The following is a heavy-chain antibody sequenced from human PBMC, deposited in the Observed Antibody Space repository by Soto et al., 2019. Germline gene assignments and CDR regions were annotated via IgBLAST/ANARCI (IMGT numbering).Heavy chain of an antibody. V-gene: IGHV4-34*01. CDR2: INHSGST. CDR3: ARWAESYSNRNVGATTYNYYGMDA. Sequence: PSETLSLTCAVYGGSFSSYYWSWIRQPPGKGLEWIGEINHSGSTNYNPSLKSRVTISVDTSKSQFSLKLSSVTAAGTAVYYCARWAESYSNRNVGATTYNYYGMDAWGQGTTVTVSS. D-gene: IGHD1-26*01. CDR1: GGSFSSYY. J-gene: IGHJ6*02.